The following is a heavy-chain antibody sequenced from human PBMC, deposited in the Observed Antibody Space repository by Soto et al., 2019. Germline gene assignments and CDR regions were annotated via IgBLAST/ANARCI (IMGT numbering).Heavy chain of an antibody. J-gene: IGHJ4*02. CDR1: DFTFSIYV. CDR2: ISGSGGST. V-gene: IGHV3-23*01. Sequence: PGGSLRISCAASDFTFSIYVMSWVGQAPGKGLEWVSTISGSGGSTYSADSVKGRFTISRDNSKNTLYVQMNSLRVEDTAVYYCARWGGFNAGFDYWGQGTLVTVSS. D-gene: IGHD6-25*01. CDR3: ARWGGFNAGFDY.